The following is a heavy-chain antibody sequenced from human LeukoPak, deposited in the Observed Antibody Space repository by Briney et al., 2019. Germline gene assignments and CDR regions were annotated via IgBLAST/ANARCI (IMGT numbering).Heavy chain of an antibody. CDR3: ARGGGYSYGPAYYFDY. V-gene: IGHV3-74*01. J-gene: IGHJ4*02. Sequence: GGSLRLSCAASGFTFSNAWMSWVRQAPGKGLVWVSRINSDGSSTSYADSVKGRFTISRDNAKNTLYLQMNSLRAEDTAVYHCARGGGYSYGPAYYFDYWGQGTLVTVSS. CDR2: INSDGSST. D-gene: IGHD5-18*01. CDR1: GFTFSNAW.